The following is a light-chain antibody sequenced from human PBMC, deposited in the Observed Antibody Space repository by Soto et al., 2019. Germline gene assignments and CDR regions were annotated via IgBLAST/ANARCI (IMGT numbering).Light chain of an antibody. CDR2: GAS. CDR3: QQYSNWPPEYT. Sequence: EIVMTQSPATLSVSPGERATLSCRASQSVSSNLACYQQKPGQAPRLLIYGASTRATGIPARFSGSGSGTEFTLTITSLQSEDFAIYYCQQYSNWPPEYTFGQGTKLEIK. CDR1: QSVSSN. V-gene: IGKV3-15*01. J-gene: IGKJ2*01.